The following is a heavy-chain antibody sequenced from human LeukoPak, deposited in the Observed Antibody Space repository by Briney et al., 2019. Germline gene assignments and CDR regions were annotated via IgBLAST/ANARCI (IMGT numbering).Heavy chain of an antibody. CDR1: GGSVSSGSYY. V-gene: IGHV4-61*01. CDR3: ARDRSSSGYCSSTSCYDDAFDI. Sequence: PSETLSLTCTVSGGSVSSGSYYWSWIRQPPGKGLEWIGYIYYSGSTNYNPSLKSRVTISVDTSKNQFSLKLSSMTAADTAVYYCARDRSSSGYCSSTSCYDDAFDIWGQGTMVTVSS. D-gene: IGHD2-2*03. J-gene: IGHJ3*02. CDR2: IYYSGST.